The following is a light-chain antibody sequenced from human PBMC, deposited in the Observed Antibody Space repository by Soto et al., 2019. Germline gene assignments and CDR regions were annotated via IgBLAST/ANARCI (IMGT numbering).Light chain of an antibody. J-gene: IGKJ2*01. CDR1: QSLVDNDGYSY. CDR2: KIS. CDR3: MQGTHWPYT. Sequence: VVMTQSPLSLPVTLGEPASVSCRSSQSLVDNDGYSYLSWFQQRPGQSPRRLIYKISNRDSGVPDKCRGSGSDTDFTLKISRVEPEDVAVYYCMQGTHWPYTFGQGTHLEIK. V-gene: IGKV2-30*01.